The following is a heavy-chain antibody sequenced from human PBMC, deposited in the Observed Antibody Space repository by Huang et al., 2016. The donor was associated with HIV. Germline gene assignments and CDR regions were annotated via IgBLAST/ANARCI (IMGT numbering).Heavy chain of an antibody. D-gene: IGHD6-13*01. Sequence: QVQLVQSGAEVKKPGASVTISCKASGFSILIYYIHWVRQAPGQGLEWMGIVNPRGGGADYAQKFKGRVTMTRDTPTRTLYMELSSLRSEDTAVYYCAREGITPSGTEVSGFDFWGQGTPVSVSS. J-gene: IGHJ5*01. CDR3: AREGITPSGTEVSGFDF. CDR2: VNPRGGGA. V-gene: IGHV1-46*03. CDR1: GFSILIYY.